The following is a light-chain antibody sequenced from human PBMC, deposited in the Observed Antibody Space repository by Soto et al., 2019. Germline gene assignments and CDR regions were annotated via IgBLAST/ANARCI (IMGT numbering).Light chain of an antibody. V-gene: IGLV3-21*04. CDR2: YDS. J-gene: IGLJ2*01. CDR3: QVWDSSSDHVV. Sequence: SYELTQPPSVSVAPGKTARITCGGNNIGSQRVHWYQQKPGQAPVLVIYYDSDRPSGIPERFSGSNSGNTATLTISSVEAGDEADYYCQVWDSSSDHVVFGGGTKVTVL. CDR1: NIGSQR.